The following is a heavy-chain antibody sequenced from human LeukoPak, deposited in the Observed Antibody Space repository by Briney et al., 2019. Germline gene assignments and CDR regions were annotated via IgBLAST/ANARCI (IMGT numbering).Heavy chain of an antibody. CDR1: GFTFSSYW. V-gene: IGHV3-7*05. D-gene: IGHD2-2*01. J-gene: IGHJ6*02. CDR3: ARDLSSTSSYAMDV. Sequence: PGGSLRLSCAVSGFTFSSYWMNWVRQAPGKGLEWVANIKQEGGAMYYVDSVKGRFTVSRDNAKNSLYLQMNSLRAEDTAVYYCARDLSSTSSYAMDVWGHGTTVTVSS. CDR2: IKQEGGAM.